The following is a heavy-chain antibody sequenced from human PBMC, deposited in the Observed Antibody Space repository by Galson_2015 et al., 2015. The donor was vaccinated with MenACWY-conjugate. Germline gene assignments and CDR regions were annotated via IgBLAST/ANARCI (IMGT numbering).Heavy chain of an antibody. CDR1: GFTFSNAW. V-gene: IGHV3-15*07. CDR2: IKSKTDGGTT. Sequence: SLRLSCAASGFTFSNAWMNWVRQAPGKGLEWVGRIKSKTDGGTTDYAAPVKGRFTISRDDSKNTLYLQMNSLKTEDTAVYYCTTGPDYYDSSGYWVLYAFDIWGQGTMVTVSS. CDR3: TTGPDYYDSSGYWVLYAFDI. D-gene: IGHD3-22*01. J-gene: IGHJ3*02.